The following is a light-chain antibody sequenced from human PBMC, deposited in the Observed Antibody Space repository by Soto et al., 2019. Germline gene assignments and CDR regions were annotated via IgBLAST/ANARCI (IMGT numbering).Light chain of an antibody. CDR3: QRYGTSQLT. J-gene: IGKJ4*01. Sequence: IVLTQSPGTLSLSTGERATLSCRASQSVSSNYLAWYQQKPGQAPRLRIYAASSRATGIPDRFSGSGSETDFTLTLIRLEPEDFAVYYCQRYGTSQLTFGGGNKVEIK. V-gene: IGKV3-20*01. CDR1: QSVSSNY. CDR2: AAS.